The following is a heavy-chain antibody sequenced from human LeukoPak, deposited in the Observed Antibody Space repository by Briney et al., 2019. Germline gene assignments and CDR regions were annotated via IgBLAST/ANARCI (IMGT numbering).Heavy chain of an antibody. J-gene: IGHJ4*02. Sequence: GGSLRLSCAASGFTFSSYAMSWVRQAPGKGLEWVSAISGSGGSTYSADSVKGRFTISRDNSKNTLYLQMNSLRAEDTAVYYCAKRYCSSTSCYVDYWGQGTLVTASS. CDR3: AKRYCSSTSCYVDY. CDR2: ISGSGGST. CDR1: GFTFSSYA. D-gene: IGHD2-2*01. V-gene: IGHV3-23*01.